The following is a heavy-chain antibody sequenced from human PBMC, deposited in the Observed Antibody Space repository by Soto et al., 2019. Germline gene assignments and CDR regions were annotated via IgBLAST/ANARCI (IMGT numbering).Heavy chain of an antibody. Sequence: QVHLVQSGAEVKKPGASVKVSCKGSGYAFTTYGITWVRKAPGQGLEWMGWISAHNGNSNYAQKLQGRVPVTRDTSTSTAYMELRSLRSDATAVYYCARGRYGDYWGQGALVTVSS. CDR2: ISAHNGNS. J-gene: IGHJ4*02. CDR1: GYAFTTYG. CDR3: ARGRYGDY. V-gene: IGHV1-18*01. D-gene: IGHD1-1*01.